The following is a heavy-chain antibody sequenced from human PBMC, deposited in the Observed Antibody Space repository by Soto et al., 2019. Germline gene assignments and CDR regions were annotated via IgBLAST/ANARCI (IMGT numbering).Heavy chain of an antibody. CDR1: GGSFSGYY. V-gene: IGHV4-34*01. CDR3: ARGPPKIVVVPAGAFGIDP. J-gene: IGHJ5*02. Sequence: PSETLSLTCAVYGGSFSGYYWSWIRQPPGKGLEWIGEINHSGGTNYNPSLKSRVTISVDTSKNQFSLKLSSVTAADTAVYYCARGPPKIVVVPAGAFGIDPWGQGTLVTVSS. D-gene: IGHD2-2*01. CDR2: INHSGGT.